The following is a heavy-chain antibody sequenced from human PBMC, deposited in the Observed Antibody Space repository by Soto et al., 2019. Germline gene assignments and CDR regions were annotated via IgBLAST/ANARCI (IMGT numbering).Heavy chain of an antibody. D-gene: IGHD3-16*01. J-gene: IGHJ6*03. CDR3: AKSALGPPKYYYYMDV. CDR2: ISGSGGST. V-gene: IGHV3-23*01. CDR1: GFTLSSYA. Sequence: PGXSLELSCAASGFTLSSYAISWVGQAPGKGLEWVSAISGSGGSTYYADSVKGRFTISRDNSKNTLYLQMNSLRAEDTAVYYCAKSALGPPKYYYYMDVWGKGTTVTVSS.